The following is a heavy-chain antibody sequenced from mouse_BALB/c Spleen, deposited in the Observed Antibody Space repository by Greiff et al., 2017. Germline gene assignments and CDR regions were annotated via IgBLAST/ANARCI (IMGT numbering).Heavy chain of an antibody. J-gene: IGHJ4*01. V-gene: IGHV5-6-5*01. Sequence: LQQSGGGLVKPGGSLKLSCAASGFTFSSYAMSWVRQTPEKRLEWVASISSGGSTYYPDSVKGRFTISRDNARNILYLQMSSLRSEDTAMYYCARDGGMDYWGQGTSVTVSS. CDR2: ISSGGST. CDR1: GFTFSSYA. CDR3: ARDGGMDY.